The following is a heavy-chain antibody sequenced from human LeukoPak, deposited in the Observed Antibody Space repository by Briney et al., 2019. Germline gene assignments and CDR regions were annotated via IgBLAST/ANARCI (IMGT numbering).Heavy chain of an antibody. CDR3: ARGGHTVTGPYYYYYMDV. J-gene: IGHJ6*03. D-gene: IGHD4-11*01. CDR1: GYTFTSYG. CDR2: IIPIFGTA. V-gene: IGHV1-69*06. Sequence: SVKVSCKASGYTFTSYGISWVRQAPGQGLEWMGGIIPIFGTANYAQKFQGRVTITADKSTSTAYMELSSLRSEDTAVYYCARGGHTVTGPYYYYYMDVWGKGTTVTVSS.